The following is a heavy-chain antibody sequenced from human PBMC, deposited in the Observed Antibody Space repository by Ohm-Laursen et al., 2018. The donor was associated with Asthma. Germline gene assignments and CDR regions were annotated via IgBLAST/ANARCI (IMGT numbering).Heavy chain of an antibody. J-gene: IGHJ4*02. CDR2: ILPSFGTP. V-gene: IGHV1-69*06. CDR1: GGTFSSHV. D-gene: IGHD6-13*01. Sequence: SVKVSCNASGGTFSSHVFTWVRQVPGQGLEWMGGILPSFGTPNYAQKFQGRVTITADRSTSTAYLELTSLRYEDTAVYYCARVAAAAGHCDHWGQGTLVTVSS. CDR3: ARVAAAAGHCDH.